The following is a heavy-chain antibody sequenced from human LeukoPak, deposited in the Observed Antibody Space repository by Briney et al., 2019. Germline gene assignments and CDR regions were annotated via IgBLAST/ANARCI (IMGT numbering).Heavy chain of an antibody. V-gene: IGHV4-30-4*07. J-gene: IGHJ5*02. D-gene: IGHD3-22*01. CDR3: ARRAPTYDSSGYYYGNWFDP. CDR2: IYYSGSA. CDR1: GGSISSGGYS. Sequence: SETLSLTCAVSGGSISSGGYSWSWIRQPPGKGLEWIGYIYYSGSAYYNPSLKSRVTISVDTSKNQFSLKLSSVTAADTAVYYCARRAPTYDSSGYYYGNWFDPWGQGTLVTVSS.